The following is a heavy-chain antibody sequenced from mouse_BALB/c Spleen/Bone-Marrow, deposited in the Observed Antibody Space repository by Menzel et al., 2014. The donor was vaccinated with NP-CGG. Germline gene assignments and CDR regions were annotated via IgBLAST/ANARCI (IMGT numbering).Heavy chain of an antibody. D-gene: IGHD2-3*01. CDR3: ARCDGYSYYFDY. CDR2: IYPGDGDT. J-gene: IGHJ2*01. Sequence: LVESGADPVRPGSSVKISCKASGYAFSNYWMNWVKQRPGQGLEWIGQIYPGDGDTNYNGKFKGKATLAADKSSSTAYMQLSSLTSEDSAVYFCARCDGYSYYFDYWGQGTTLTVSS. CDR1: GYAFSNYW. V-gene: IGHV1-80*01.